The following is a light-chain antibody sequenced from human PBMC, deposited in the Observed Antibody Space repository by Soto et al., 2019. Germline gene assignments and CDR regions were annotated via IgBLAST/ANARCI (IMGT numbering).Light chain of an antibody. CDR2: AAS. V-gene: IGKV1-16*01. CDR1: QYISDF. Sequence: DIQMTHSPSSLSASVGDGVTITSRASQYISDFLNWYQQKPGKAPVILIYAASTLQSGVPSRFSGSGSGTEFTLTISSLQPDDFATYYCQRYDSYSSITFGQGTRLEI. J-gene: IGKJ5*01. CDR3: QRYDSYSSIT.